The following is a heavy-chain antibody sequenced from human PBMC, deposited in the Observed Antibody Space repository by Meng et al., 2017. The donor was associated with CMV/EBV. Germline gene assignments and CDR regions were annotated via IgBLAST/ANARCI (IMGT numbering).Heavy chain of an antibody. D-gene: IGHD1-14*01. CDR3: ARDKGTGFDY. CDR1: GFTVSSNY. Sequence: GGSLRLSCAASGFTVSSNYMSWVRQAPGKGLEWVSSISSSSSYIYYTDSVKGRFTISRANAKNSLYLQMNSLRAEDTAVYYCARDKGTGFDYWGQGTLVTVSS. J-gene: IGHJ4*02. CDR2: ISSSSSYI. V-gene: IGHV3-21*01.